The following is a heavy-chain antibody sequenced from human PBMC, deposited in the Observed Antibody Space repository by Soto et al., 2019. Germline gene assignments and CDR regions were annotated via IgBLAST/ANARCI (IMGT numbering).Heavy chain of an antibody. CDR2: IYYSGIT. CDR1: GGSISSGDYY. J-gene: IGHJ4*02. V-gene: IGHV4-30-4*01. CDR3: ARDVFRAPSFDY. D-gene: IGHD3-10*01. Sequence: PSETQSLTYTVSGGSISSGDYYWIWILQPPGKGLEWIGYIYYSGITYYNPSLKSRVTISVDTSKSQFSLKLSSVTAADTAVYYCARDVFRAPSFDYWGQGTLVTVSS.